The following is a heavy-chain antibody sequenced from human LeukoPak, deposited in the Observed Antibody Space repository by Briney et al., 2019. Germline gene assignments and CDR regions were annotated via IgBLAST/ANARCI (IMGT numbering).Heavy chain of an antibody. CDR3: AGLARCSGGSWPTPGMDV. J-gene: IGHJ6*02. D-gene: IGHD2-15*01. CDR1: GFTFSSYG. CDR2: IWYDGSNK. V-gene: IGHV3-33*01. Sequence: GRSLRLSCAASGFTFSSYGMRWVRQAPGKGLEWVAVIWYDGSNKYYADSVKGRFTISRDNSKNPLYQQMNSLRAEDTAVYYCAGLARCSGGSWPTPGMDVWGQGTTVTVSS.